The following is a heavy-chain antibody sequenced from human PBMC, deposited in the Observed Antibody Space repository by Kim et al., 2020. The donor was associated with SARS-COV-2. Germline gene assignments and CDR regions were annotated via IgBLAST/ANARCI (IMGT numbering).Heavy chain of an antibody. Sequence: SETLSLTCAVYGGSFSGYYWSWIRQPPGKGLEWIGEINHSGSTNYNPSLKSRVTISVDTSKNQFSLKLSSVTAADTAVYYCARAGYDYVWGSYRSARYFDYWGQGTLVTVSS. CDR1: GGSFSGYY. J-gene: IGHJ4*02. CDR3: ARAGYDYVWGSYRSARYFDY. CDR2: INHSGST. V-gene: IGHV4-34*01. D-gene: IGHD3-16*02.